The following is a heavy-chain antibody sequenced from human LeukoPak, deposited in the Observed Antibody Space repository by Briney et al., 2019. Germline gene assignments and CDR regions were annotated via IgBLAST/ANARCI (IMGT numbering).Heavy chain of an antibody. J-gene: IGHJ2*01. Sequence: SQTLSLTCTVSGGSISSGSYYWSCIRQPAGKGLEWIGCIFPSGSTNYNSSLKSRVTISVDTSKNQFSLKVSSVTAADTAVYYCARGRRDGYNFYWYFDLWGRGTLVTVSS. V-gene: IGHV4-61*02. CDR1: GGSISSGSYY. CDR3: ARGRRDGYNFYWYFDL. CDR2: IFPSGST. D-gene: IGHD5-24*01.